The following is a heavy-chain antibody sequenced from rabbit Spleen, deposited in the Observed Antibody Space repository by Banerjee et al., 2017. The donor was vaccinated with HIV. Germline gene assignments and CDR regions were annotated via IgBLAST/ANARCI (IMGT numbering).Heavy chain of an antibody. CDR1: GFSFNSGYD. V-gene: IGHV1S40*01. Sequence: QSLEESGGGLVKPGASLTLTCKASGFSFNSGYDMCWVRQAPGKGPEWIACINTYSGRTWYATWAKGRFTISRTSSTTVTLRMTSLTAADTATYFCARDLVGVIGWNFYLWGPGTLVTVS. J-gene: IGHJ4*01. D-gene: IGHD1-1*01. CDR2: INTYSGRT. CDR3: ARDLVGVIGWNFYL.